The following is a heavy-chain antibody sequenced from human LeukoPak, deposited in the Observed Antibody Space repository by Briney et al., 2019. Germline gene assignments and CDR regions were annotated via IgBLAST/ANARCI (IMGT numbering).Heavy chain of an antibody. Sequence: ASVKVSCKASGYTFTSYYMHWVRQAPGQGLEWMGIINPSGGSTSYAQKFQGRVTMTRDTSTSTVYMELSSLRSEDTAVYYCARAKSDFWSGYSCYFDYWGQGTLVTVSS. CDR3: ARAKSDFWSGYSCYFDY. D-gene: IGHD3-3*01. CDR2: INPSGGST. V-gene: IGHV1-46*01. J-gene: IGHJ4*02. CDR1: GYTFTSYY.